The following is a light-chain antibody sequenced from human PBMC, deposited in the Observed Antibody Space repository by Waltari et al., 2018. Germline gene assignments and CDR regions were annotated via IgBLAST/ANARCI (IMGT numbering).Light chain of an antibody. Sequence: DIVLTQSPHSLPVTPGDPGSISCRSSQSLLHSNGYNYLDWYLQKPGQSPQLLIYLGSNRAFGVPARFSGSGSGTDFTLKISRGVSEDVVTYYCVQDLQSPTFSRGTKVEIK. J-gene: IGKJ4*01. CDR2: LGS. CDR3: VQDLQSPT. V-gene: IGKV2-28*01. CDR1: QSLLHSNGYNY.